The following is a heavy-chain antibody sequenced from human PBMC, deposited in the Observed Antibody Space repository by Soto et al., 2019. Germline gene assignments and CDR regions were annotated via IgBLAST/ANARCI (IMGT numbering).Heavy chain of an antibody. CDR1: GFTVSSNY. J-gene: IGHJ6*03. D-gene: IGHD4-17*01. CDR3: ARDFGENGDYDFFPYYYMDV. CDR2: IYSGGST. Sequence: GGSLRLSCAASGFTVSSNYMSWVRQAPGKGLEWVSVIYSGGSTYYADSVKGRFTISRDNSKNTLYLQMNSLRAEDTAVYYCARDFGENGDYDFFPYYYMDVWGKGTTVTVSS. V-gene: IGHV3-66*01.